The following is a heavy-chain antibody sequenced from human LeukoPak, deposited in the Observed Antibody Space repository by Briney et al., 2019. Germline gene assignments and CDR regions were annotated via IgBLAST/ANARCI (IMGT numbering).Heavy chain of an antibody. Sequence: GSLRLSCAASGFTFSSYAMSWVRQAPGKGLEWVSAISGSGGSTYYADSVKGRFTISRDNAKNSLYLQMNSLRAEDTAVYYCARAVGKYSSTGGDAFDIWGQGTMVTVSS. CDR3: ARAVGKYSSTGGDAFDI. CDR2: ISGSGGST. D-gene: IGHD6-19*01. V-gene: IGHV3-23*01. J-gene: IGHJ3*02. CDR1: GFTFSSYA.